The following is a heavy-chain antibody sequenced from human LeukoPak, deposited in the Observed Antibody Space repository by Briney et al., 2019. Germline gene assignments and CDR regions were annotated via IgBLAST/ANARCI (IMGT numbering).Heavy chain of an antibody. V-gene: IGHV3-64D*06. D-gene: IGHD6-13*01. Sequence: GGSLRLSCSDSGFTLSRYIMYWVRQAPGKGLEYVSAISSNGGSTNYADSVKGRFTISRDNSKNTLYLQMSSLRAEDTAVYYCVKSGYSSSWFDYWGQGALVTVSS. CDR3: VKSGYSSSWFDY. CDR2: ISSNGGST. J-gene: IGHJ4*02. CDR1: GFTLSRYI.